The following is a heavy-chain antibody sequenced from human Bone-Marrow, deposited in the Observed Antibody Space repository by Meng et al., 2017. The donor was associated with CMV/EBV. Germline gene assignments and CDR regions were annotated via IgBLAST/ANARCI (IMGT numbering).Heavy chain of an antibody. J-gene: IGHJ4*02. CDR1: GYTFTDYY. Sequence: ASVTVSFQDSGYTFTDYYMHWVRQAPGQGLEWMGWINPNSGGTNYAQKFQGRVTMTRDTSISTAYMELNRLRSDDTAVYSCARGPRRPGVGVYFDYWGQGTLVTVSS. CDR3: ARGPRRPGVGVYFDY. CDR2: INPNSGGT. V-gene: IGHV1-2*02. D-gene: IGHD7-27*01.